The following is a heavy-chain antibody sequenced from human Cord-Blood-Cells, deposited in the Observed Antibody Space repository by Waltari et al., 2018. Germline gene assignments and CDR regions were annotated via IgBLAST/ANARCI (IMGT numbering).Heavy chain of an antibody. V-gene: IGHV4-4*07. CDR3: ARDGITMVRGVLKGYYYYMDV. Sequence: QVQLQESGPGLVKPSETLSLTCTVSGGSISSYYWSWIRQPAGKGLEWIGRIYTSGSNNYNPSLKSRVSMSVDTSKNQFSLKLSSVTAADTAVYYCARDGITMVRGVLKGYYYYMDVWGKGTTVTVSS. J-gene: IGHJ6*03. CDR1: GGSISSYY. D-gene: IGHD3-10*01. CDR2: IYTSGSN.